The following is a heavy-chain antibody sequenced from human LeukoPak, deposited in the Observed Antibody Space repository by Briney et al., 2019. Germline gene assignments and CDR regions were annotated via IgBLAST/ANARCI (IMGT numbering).Heavy chain of an antibody. CDR1: GGSIRSYY. CDR2: IQSSGTT. J-gene: IGHJ5*02. CDR3: ARASPHYYDSSGYHNWFDP. Sequence: PSETLSLTCIVSGGSIRSYYWNWIRQPAGKGLEWIGRIQSSGTTNYNPSLKSRLTMSVDTSKNQFSLKLSSVTAADTAVYYCARASPHYYDSSGYHNWFDPWGQGTLVTVSS. D-gene: IGHD3-22*01. V-gene: IGHV4-4*07.